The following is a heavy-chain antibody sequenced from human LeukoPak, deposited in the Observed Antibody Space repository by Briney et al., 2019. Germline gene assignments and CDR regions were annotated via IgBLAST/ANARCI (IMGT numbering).Heavy chain of an antibody. CDR2: IYPGDSDT. D-gene: IGHD3-22*01. CDR1: GYSFTSYW. CDR3: AALYYYDSSGYNWFDP. J-gene: IGHJ5*02. V-gene: IGHV5-51*01. Sequence: GESLKISCKGSGYSFTSYWIGWMRQMPGKGLEWMGIIYPGDSDTRYSPSFQGQVTISADKSISTAYLQWSSLKASDTAMYYCAALYYYDSSGYNWFDPWGQGTLVTVSS.